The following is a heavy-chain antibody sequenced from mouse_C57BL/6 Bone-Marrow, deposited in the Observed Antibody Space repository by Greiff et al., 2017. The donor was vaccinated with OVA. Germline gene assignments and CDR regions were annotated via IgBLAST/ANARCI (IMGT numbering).Heavy chain of an antibody. V-gene: IGHV1-26*01. CDR2: INPNNGGT. Sequence: EVQLQQSGPELVKPGASVKISCKASGYTFTDYYMNWVKQSHGKSLEWIGDINPNNGGTSYNQKFKGKATLTVDKSSSTAYMELRSLTSEDSAVYYCARLYYGSEFDYWGQGTTLTVSS. D-gene: IGHD1-1*01. CDR1: GYTFTDYY. CDR3: ARLYYGSEFDY. J-gene: IGHJ2*01.